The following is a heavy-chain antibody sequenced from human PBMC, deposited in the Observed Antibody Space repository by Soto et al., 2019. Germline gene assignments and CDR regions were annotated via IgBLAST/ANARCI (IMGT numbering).Heavy chain of an antibody. Sequence: PSETLSLTCNVSGASISSYNYWGWFRQPPGKGLEWIGCIIYSGSTIYNPSLQSRVTISVDTSKNQFSLKLSSVTAADTAVYYCARVDGIAAVRDYYGMDVWGQGTTVTVSS. J-gene: IGHJ6*02. CDR2: IIYSGST. V-gene: IGHV4-39*07. CDR3: ARVDGIAAVRDYYGMDV. D-gene: IGHD6-13*01. CDR1: GASISSYNY.